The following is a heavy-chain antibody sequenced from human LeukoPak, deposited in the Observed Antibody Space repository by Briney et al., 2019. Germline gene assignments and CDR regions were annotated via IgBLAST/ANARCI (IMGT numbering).Heavy chain of an antibody. J-gene: IGHJ4*02. CDR1: GFTLSNSA. CDR3: AKGRSSWYSTYFDY. D-gene: IGHD6-13*01. Sequence: PGGSLRLSCVVSGFTLSNSAMTWVRQAPGKGLEWVSAISGSGGSTYYADSVKGRFTISRDNSKNTLYLQMNSLRAEDTAVYYCAKGRSSWYSTYFDYWGQGTLVTVSS. V-gene: IGHV3-23*01. CDR2: ISGSGGST.